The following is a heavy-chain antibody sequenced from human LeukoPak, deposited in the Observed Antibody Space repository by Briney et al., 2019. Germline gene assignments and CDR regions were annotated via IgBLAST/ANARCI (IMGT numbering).Heavy chain of an antibody. V-gene: IGHV3-48*01. Sequence: GGSLRLSCAASEFTFSGNSMNWVRQAPGKGLEWVSYISTSSSTIYYANSVKGRFTISRDNAKNSMYLQMNSLRAEDTAVYYCARAGYSSSWLDYWGQGTLVTVSS. D-gene: IGHD6-13*01. CDR2: ISTSSSTI. J-gene: IGHJ4*02. CDR1: EFTFSGNS. CDR3: ARAGYSSSWLDY.